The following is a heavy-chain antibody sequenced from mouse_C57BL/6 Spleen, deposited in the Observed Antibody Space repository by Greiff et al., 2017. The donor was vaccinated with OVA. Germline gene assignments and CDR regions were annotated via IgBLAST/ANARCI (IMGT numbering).Heavy chain of an antibody. Sequence: EVQLVESGPGLVKPSQSLSLTCSVTGYSITSGYYWNWIRQFPGNKLEWMGYISYDGSNNYNPSLKNRISITRDPSKNQFFLKLNSVTTEDTATYYCARDEGLWFAYWGQGTLVTVSA. D-gene: IGHD3-3*01. V-gene: IGHV3-6*01. J-gene: IGHJ3*01. CDR1: GYSITSGYY. CDR3: ARDEGLWFAY. CDR2: ISYDGSN.